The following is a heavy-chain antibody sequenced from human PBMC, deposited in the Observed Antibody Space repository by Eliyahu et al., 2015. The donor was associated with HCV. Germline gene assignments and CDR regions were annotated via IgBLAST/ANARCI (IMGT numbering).Heavy chain of an antibody. D-gene: IGHD2-2*01. CDR2: IKPDGSDK. CDR3: ARVPSNMRTIPRTFDI. J-gene: IGHJ3*02. CDR1: GFSXSSYW. V-gene: IGHV3-7*01. Sequence: EVQLVESGGGLVXPGGSLRLSXAASGFSXSSYWMXWVRQAPGKGLEWVANIKPDGSDKYYVDSVKGRFTISRDNAKNSLYLQMNGLRAEDTAVYYCARVPSNMRTIPRTFDIWGQGTMVTVSS.